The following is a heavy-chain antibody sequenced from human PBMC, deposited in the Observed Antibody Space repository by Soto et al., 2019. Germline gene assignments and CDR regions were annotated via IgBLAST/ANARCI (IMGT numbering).Heavy chain of an antibody. CDR1: GFTFSSYT. Sequence: GGSLRLSCAASGFTFSSYTMSWVRQAPGKGLEWVSSVSPSGDTYYAESVRGRFTISRDNPKNILFLQMNSLRAEDRAVYYCAKGMELFDYWGQGTLVTVSS. J-gene: IGHJ4*02. D-gene: IGHD3-10*01. CDR2: VSPSGDT. V-gene: IGHV3-23*01. CDR3: AKGMELFDY.